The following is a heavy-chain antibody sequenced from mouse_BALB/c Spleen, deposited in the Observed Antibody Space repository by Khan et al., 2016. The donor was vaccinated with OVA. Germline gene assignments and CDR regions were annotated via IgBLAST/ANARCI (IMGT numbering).Heavy chain of an antibody. D-gene: IGHD2-14*01. J-gene: IGHJ2*01. Sequence: VQLQQPGAELVKPGASVKLSCTASGFNIKDTYMHWVKQRPEQGLEWIGRIDPASGNTKYDPKFQGKATITADTSSNTAYLQLSSPTSEDTAVYYCASDYRYDRTVDYWGQGTTLTVSS. V-gene: IGHV14-3*02. CDR1: GFNIKDTY. CDR2: IDPASGNT. CDR3: ASDYRYDRTVDY.